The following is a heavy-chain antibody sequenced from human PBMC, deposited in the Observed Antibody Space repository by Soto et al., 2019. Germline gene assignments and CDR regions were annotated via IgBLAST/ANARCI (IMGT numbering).Heavy chain of an antibody. CDR1: GGTFSSYA. Sequence: GASVKVSCKASGGTFSSYAISWVRQAPGQGLEWMGGIIPIFGTANYAQKFQGRVTITADESTSTAYMELSSLRSEDTAVYYFARDLRVDSYGPYDAFDIWGQGTMVTVSS. D-gene: IGHD5-18*01. J-gene: IGHJ3*02. CDR2: IIPIFGTA. CDR3: ARDLRVDSYGPYDAFDI. V-gene: IGHV1-69*13.